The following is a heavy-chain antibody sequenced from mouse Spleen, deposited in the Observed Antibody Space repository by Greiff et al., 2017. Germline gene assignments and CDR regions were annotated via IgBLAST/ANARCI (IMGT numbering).Heavy chain of an antibody. CDR1: GYTFTSYW. CDR3: AREIRSNPASAY. J-gene: IGHJ3*01. D-gene: IGHD4-1*01. Sequence: QVQLQQPGAELVMPGASVKLSCKASGYTFTSYWMHWVKQRPGQGLEWIGEIDPSDSYTNYNQKFKGKATLTVDTSSSTAYMQLSSLTSEDSAVYYCAREIRSNPASAYWGQGTLVTVSA. V-gene: IGHV1-69*01. CDR2: IDPSDSYT.